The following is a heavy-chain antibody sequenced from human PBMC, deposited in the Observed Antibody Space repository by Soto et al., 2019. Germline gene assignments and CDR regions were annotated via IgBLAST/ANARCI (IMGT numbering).Heavy chain of an antibody. CDR2: ISSSAGTI. D-gene: IGHD6-19*01. V-gene: IGHV3-48*03. Sequence: GGSLRLSCAASGFTFSSHEMNWVRQAPGKGLEWVSYISSSAGTIHYADSVKGRFTISRDNAKNSLYLQMNSLRAEDTAVYYCAREAAVAGRWYFDYWGQGTLVTVS. CDR1: GFTFSSHE. CDR3: AREAAVAGRWYFDY. J-gene: IGHJ4*02.